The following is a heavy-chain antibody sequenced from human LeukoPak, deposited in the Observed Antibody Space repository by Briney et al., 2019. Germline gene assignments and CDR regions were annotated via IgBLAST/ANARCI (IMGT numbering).Heavy chain of an antibody. V-gene: IGHV1-2*02. CDR2: INPNSGGT. CDR3: ARAVLLVPADFDY. CDR1: GYTFTGCY. Sequence: GASVKVSCKASGYTFTGCYMHWVRQAPGQGLEWMGWINPNSGGTNYAQKFQGRVTMTRDTSISTAYMELSRLRSDDTAVYYCARAVLLVPADFDYWGQGTLVTVSS. J-gene: IGHJ4*02. D-gene: IGHD2-2*01.